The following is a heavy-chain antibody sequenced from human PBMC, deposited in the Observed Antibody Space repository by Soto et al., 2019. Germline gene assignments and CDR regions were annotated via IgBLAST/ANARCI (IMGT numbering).Heavy chain of an antibody. J-gene: IGHJ4*02. Sequence: ASVKVSCKVPGYTLSELAIHWVRQAPGKEFEWMGGFDPEGSDTTYAQKFQGRVTMTSVTSTETAYMELESLTSEDTDFYYCATMGFCGPGCYSFDYWGQGTLVTVS. D-gene: IGHD2-21*02. V-gene: IGHV1-24*01. CDR2: FDPEGSDT. CDR1: GYTLSELA. CDR3: ATMGFCGPGCYSFDY.